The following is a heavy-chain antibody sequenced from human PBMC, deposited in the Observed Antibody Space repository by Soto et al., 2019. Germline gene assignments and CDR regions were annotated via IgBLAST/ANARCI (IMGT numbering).Heavy chain of an antibody. D-gene: IGHD2-2*01. CDR1: GFTFSTYE. V-gene: IGHV3-48*03. Sequence: GGSLRLSCAASGFTFSTYEMNWVRQAPGKGLEWVSYISSSGSTMYYADSVQGRFTISRDNAKNSLYLQMNSLRAEDTAVYYCARRYCSSTSCLIDYWGQGTLVTSPQ. CDR3: ARRYCSSTSCLIDY. CDR2: ISSSGSTM. J-gene: IGHJ4*02.